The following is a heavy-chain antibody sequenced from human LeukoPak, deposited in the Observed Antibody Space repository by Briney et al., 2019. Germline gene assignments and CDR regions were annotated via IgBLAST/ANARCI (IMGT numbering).Heavy chain of an antibody. Sequence: GGSLRLSCAASGFIFNKHAMSWVRQAPGKGLEWVSGLSGSGGSTDYADSVKGRFTVSRDNAKNSLYLQMNSLRAEDTAVYYCARGLGNLYFDYWGQGSLVTVSS. V-gene: IGHV3-23*01. CDR3: ARGLGNLYFDY. CDR1: GFIFNKHA. J-gene: IGHJ4*02. CDR2: LSGSGGST.